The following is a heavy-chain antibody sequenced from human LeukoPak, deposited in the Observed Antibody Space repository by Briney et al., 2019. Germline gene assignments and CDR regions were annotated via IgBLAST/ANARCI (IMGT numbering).Heavy chain of an antibody. CDR3: ASEEIYDILTGYYGFDY. CDR2: IYHSGCT. D-gene: IGHD3-9*01. CDR1: GYSISSGYY. Sequence: SETLSLTCTVSGYSISSGYYWGWIRQPPGKWLEWIGSIYHSGCTYYNPSLKSRVTISVDTSKNQFSLKLGSVTAADTAVYYCASEEIYDILTGYYGFDYWGQGTLVTVSS. J-gene: IGHJ4*02. V-gene: IGHV4-38-2*02.